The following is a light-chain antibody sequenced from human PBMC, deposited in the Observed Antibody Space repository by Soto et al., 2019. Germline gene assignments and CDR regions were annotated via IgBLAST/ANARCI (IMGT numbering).Light chain of an antibody. CDR2: GAS. J-gene: IGKJ1*01. V-gene: IGKV3-20*01. Sequence: IVMTLSAATLSVSPEERATLSCRASHTVRNNYLAWYQQKPGQAPRLLIYGASSRATGIPDRFSGSGSGTDFTLTISRLEPEDFAVYYCHQYDSWTFGHGTKVDIK. CDR3: HQYDSWT. CDR1: HTVRNNY.